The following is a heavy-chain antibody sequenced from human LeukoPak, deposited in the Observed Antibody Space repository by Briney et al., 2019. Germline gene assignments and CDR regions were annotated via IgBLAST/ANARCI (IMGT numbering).Heavy chain of an antibody. V-gene: IGHV3-48*04. CDR3: ARGHMVEATMDSFDI. Sequence: GGSLRLSCAASGFTFSSYNMNWVRQAPGKGLEWVSYISWSTTTIYYADSVKGRFTISRDNAKNSLYLQMNSLRAEDTAVYYCARGHMVEATMDSFDIWGQGTMVTVSS. D-gene: IGHD1-26*01. CDR2: ISWSTTTI. CDR1: GFTFSSYN. J-gene: IGHJ3*02.